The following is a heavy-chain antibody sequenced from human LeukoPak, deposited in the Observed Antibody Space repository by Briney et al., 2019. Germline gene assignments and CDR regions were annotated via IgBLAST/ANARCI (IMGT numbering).Heavy chain of an antibody. J-gene: IGHJ4*02. D-gene: IGHD3-16*02. Sequence: PGGSLRLSCAASGFTFSSYEMNWVRQAPGKGLEWVSYISSSGSTIYYADSVKGRFTISRDNAKNSLYLQMNSLRAEDMAVYYCARSSWRLGELSPDYWGQGTLVTVSS. V-gene: IGHV3-48*03. CDR2: ISSSGSTI. CDR1: GFTFSSYE. CDR3: ARSSWRLGELSPDY.